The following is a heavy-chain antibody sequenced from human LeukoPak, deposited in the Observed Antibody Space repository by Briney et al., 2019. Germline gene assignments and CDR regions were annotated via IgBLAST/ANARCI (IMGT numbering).Heavy chain of an antibody. CDR3: ARGRPYYDSSGYYLTYHFDY. CDR2: INHSGST. D-gene: IGHD3-22*01. J-gene: IGHJ4*02. V-gene: IGHV4-34*01. Sequence: PSETLSLTCAVYGWSFSGYYWSWIRQPPGKGLEWIGEINHSGSTNCNPSLKSRVTISVDTSKNQFSLKLSSVTAADTAVYYCARGRPYYDSSGYYLTYHFDYWGQGTLVTISS. CDR1: GWSFSGYY.